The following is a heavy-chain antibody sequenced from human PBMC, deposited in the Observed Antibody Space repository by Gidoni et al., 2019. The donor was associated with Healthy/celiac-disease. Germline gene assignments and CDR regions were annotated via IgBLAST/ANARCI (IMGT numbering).Heavy chain of an antibody. Sequence: QVQLVQSGAEVKKPGSSVKVSCKASGGTFSSYAISWVRQAPVQGLEWMEGIIPIFGTANYAQKFQGRVTITADESTSTAYMELSSLRSEDTAVYYCARAGGDYYGSSGYYSSINGAFDIWGQGTMVTVSS. V-gene: IGHV1-69*01. D-gene: IGHD3-22*01. CDR2: IIPIFGTA. CDR1: GGTFSSYA. CDR3: ARAGGDYYGSSGYYSSINGAFDI. J-gene: IGHJ3*02.